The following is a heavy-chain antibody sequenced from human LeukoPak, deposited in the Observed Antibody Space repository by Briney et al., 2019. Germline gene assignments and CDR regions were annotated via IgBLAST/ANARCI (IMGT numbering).Heavy chain of an antibody. CDR1: GGSISSYY. D-gene: IGHD2-15*01. V-gene: IGHV4-4*07. CDR3: AREYCSGGSCPIDY. J-gene: IGHJ4*02. Sequence: SETLSLTCTVSGGSISSYYWSWIRQPAGKGLEWIGRIYTSGSTNYNPSLKSRVTMSVDTSKNQFSLKLSSVTAADTAVYYCAREYCSGGSCPIDYWGQGTLVTVSS. CDR2: IYTSGST.